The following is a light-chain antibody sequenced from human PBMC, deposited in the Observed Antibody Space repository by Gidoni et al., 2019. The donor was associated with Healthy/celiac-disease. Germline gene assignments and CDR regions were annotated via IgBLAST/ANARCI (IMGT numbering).Light chain of an antibody. CDR1: ISDVGSYNL. CDR3: CSYAGSRV. Sequence: QSALTQPASVSGAPGQSITISCTGTISDVGSYNLVSWYQQAPGKAPKLMIYECSKRPSGVSNRVSGSKSGNTASLTISGLQAEDEAYYYCCSYAGSRVFGGGTKLTVL. V-gene: IGLV2-23*01. CDR2: ECS. J-gene: IGLJ3*02.